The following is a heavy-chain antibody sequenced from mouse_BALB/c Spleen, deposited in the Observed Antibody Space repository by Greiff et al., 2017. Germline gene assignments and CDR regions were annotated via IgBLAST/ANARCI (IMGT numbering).Heavy chain of an antibody. V-gene: IGHV5-6-2*01. CDR3: ARHGYYDYDVYYAMDY. CDR2: INSNGGST. Sequence: EVMLVESGGGLVKLGGSLKLSCAASGFTFSSYYMSWVRQTPEKRLELVAAINSNGGSTYYPDTVKGRFTISRDNAKNTLYLQMSSLKSEDTALYYCARHGYYDYDVYYAMDYWGQGTSVTVSS. D-gene: IGHD2-4*01. CDR1: GFTFSSYY. J-gene: IGHJ4*01.